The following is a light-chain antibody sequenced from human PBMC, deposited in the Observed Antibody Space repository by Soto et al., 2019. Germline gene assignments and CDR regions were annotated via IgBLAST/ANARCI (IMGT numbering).Light chain of an antibody. V-gene: IGLV2-23*01. CDR2: EGT. Sequence: QSVLTQPASVSGSPGQSITISCTGTSSDVGSYNLVSWYQQHTGKAPKLMIYEGTKRPSGVSNRFSGSKSGNTASLTISGLQAEDEADYYCCSYARSSTFVFGTGTKLTVL. CDR1: SSDVGSYNL. J-gene: IGLJ1*01. CDR3: CSYARSSTFV.